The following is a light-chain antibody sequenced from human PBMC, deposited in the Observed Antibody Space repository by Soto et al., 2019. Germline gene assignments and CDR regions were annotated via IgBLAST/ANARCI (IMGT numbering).Light chain of an antibody. J-gene: IGKJ2*01. Sequence: EIVLTQSPGTLSLSPGERATLSCRASQSVSSSYLAWYQQKPGQAPRLLIYGASSSATGIPDRFSGSGSGTDFTLTISRLEPEDFAVYYCQQYGSSPGGTFGQGTKLEIK. CDR1: QSVSSSY. CDR2: GAS. CDR3: QQYGSSPGGT. V-gene: IGKV3-20*01.